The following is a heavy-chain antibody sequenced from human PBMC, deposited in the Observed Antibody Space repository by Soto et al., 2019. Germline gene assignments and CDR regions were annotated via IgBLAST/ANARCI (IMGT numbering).Heavy chain of an antibody. J-gene: IGHJ4*02. CDR1: GGTFSSYA. D-gene: IGHD3-10*01. V-gene: IGHV1-69*01. CDR3: ARDRVGSGSYYIAYYFDY. Sequence: QVQLVQSGAEVKKPGSSVKVSCKASGGTFSSYAISWVRQAPGQGLEWMGGIIPIFGTANYAQKVQGRVTITADESTSTAYMELSSLRSEDTAVYYCARDRVGSGSYYIAYYFDYWGQGTLVTVSS. CDR2: IIPIFGTA.